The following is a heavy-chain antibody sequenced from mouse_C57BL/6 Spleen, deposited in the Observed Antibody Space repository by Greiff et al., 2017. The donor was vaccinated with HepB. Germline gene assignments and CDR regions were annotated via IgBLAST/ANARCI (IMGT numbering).Heavy chain of an antibody. D-gene: IGHD1-1*01. Sequence: QVQLQQSGAELVRPGASVKLSCKASGYTFTDYYINWVKQRPGQGLEWIARIYPGSGNTYYNEKFKGKATLTAEKSSSTAYMQLSSLTSEDSAVYFCARTSTVVAHGYFDVWGTGTTVTVSS. CDR1: GYTFTDYY. CDR3: ARTSTVVAHGYFDV. V-gene: IGHV1-76*01. CDR2: IYPGSGNT. J-gene: IGHJ1*03.